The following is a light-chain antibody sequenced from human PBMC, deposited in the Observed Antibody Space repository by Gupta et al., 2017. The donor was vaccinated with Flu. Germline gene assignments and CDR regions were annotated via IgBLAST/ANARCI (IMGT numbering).Light chain of an antibody. CDR2: WAS. CDR1: QSVLYSSNNKNY. Sequence: DIVMTSPPVSISVSLGERATINCKSSQSVLYSSNNKNYLAWYQQKPGQPPKLLIYWASTRESGVPDRFSGSGSGTDFTLTISSLQAEDVAVYYCQQYYSTPLTFGGGTKVEIK. V-gene: IGKV4-1*01. J-gene: IGKJ4*01. CDR3: QQYYSTPLT.